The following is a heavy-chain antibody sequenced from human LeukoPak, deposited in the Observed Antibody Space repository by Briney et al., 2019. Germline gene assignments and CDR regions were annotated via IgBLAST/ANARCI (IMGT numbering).Heavy chain of an antibody. CDR2: ISNSGGST. V-gene: IGHV3-23*01. D-gene: IGHD3-10*01. CDR3: AKIISGSTLYYYGMDV. CDR1: GLIFSSYA. Sequence: GGSLRLSCTASGLIFSSYAMSWVRQGPGKGLEWVSIISNSGGSTYYADSVKGRFTISRDNSKNTLHLQMNSLRAEDTAVYYCAKIISGSTLYYYGMDVWGQGTTVTVSS. J-gene: IGHJ6*02.